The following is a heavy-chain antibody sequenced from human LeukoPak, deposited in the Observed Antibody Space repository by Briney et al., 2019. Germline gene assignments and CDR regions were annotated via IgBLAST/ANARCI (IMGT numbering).Heavy chain of an antibody. CDR3: ARDGVTFGGVIANTYYYYYMDV. CDR2: IYSGGST. CDR1: GFTVSSNY. Sequence: GGSLRLSCAASGFTVSSNYMSWVRQAPGKGLEWVSVIYSGGSTYYADSVKGRFTISRDNSKNTLYLQMNSLRAEDTAVYYCARDGVTFGGVIANTYYYYYMDVWGKGTTVTVSS. V-gene: IGHV3-53*05. D-gene: IGHD3-16*02. J-gene: IGHJ6*03.